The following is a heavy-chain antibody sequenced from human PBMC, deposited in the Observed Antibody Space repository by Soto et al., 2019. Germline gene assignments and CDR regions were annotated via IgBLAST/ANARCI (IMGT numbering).Heavy chain of an antibody. CDR3: ARAYLRWDNWLDP. Sequence: GGSLRLSCAASGFTVSSNYMHWVRQAPGKGLEWVAVISYDGSNKYYADSVKGRFTISRDNSKNTLYLQMNSLRAEDTAVYYSARAYLRWDNWLDPWRQGTLVTVSS. D-gene: IGHD4-17*01. V-gene: IGHV3-30-3*01. CDR2: ISYDGSNK. CDR1: GFTVSSNY. J-gene: IGHJ5*02.